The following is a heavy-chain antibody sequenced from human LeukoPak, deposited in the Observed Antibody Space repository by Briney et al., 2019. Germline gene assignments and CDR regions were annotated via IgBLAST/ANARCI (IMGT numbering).Heavy chain of an antibody. CDR2: ITDSGVST. V-gene: IGHV3-23*01. Sequence: PGGSLRLSCAASGLTFNSYAMAWVRQAPEKGLEWVSSITDSGVSTYYADSVKGRFTISRDNSKNTLYLQMNSLRAEDTAVYYCAKGLRGNYDYWGQGTLVTVSS. J-gene: IGHJ4*02. D-gene: IGHD1-26*01. CDR1: GLTFNSYA. CDR3: AKGLRGNYDY.